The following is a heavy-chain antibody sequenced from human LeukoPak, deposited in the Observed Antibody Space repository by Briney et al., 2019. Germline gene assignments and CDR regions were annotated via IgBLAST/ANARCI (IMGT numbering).Heavy chain of an antibody. J-gene: IGHJ4*02. CDR1: GFTFSSYS. D-gene: IGHD4-17*01. Sequence: GGSLRLSCAASGFTFSSYSMNWVRQAPGKELEWVSYISSSSSTIYYADSVKGRFTISRDNAKNSLYLQMNSLRAEDTAVYYCARGHYGVDYWGQGTLVTVSS. CDR3: ARGHYGVDY. V-gene: IGHV3-48*01. CDR2: ISSSSSTI.